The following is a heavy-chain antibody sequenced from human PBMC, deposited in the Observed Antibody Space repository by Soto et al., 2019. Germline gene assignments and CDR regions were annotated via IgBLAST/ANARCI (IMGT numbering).Heavy chain of an antibody. Sequence: QVQLQESGPGLVKPSQTLSLTCTVSGGSISSGGYYWSWIRQHPGKGLEWIGYIYYSGSTYYHPSLQRRVTISVDTSKNQFSLKQSSGTAADTAVYYCARGRLQISSSRFRYGMDVWGQGTTVTVSS. J-gene: IGHJ6*02. V-gene: IGHV4-31*03. CDR2: IYYSGST. CDR3: ARGRLQISSSRFRYGMDV. CDR1: GGSISSGGYY. D-gene: IGHD6-13*01.